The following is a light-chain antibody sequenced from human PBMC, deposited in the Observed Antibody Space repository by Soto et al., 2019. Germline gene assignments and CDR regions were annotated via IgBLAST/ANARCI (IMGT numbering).Light chain of an antibody. J-gene: IGKJ5*01. V-gene: IGKV3-20*01. CDR1: QSVSSNY. CDR2: GAS. CDR3: QQYGSSPIT. Sequence: EIVLTQSPGTLSLSPGERATLSCRARQSVSSNYVAWYQRKPGQAPRLLIYGASSRATGIPDRFSGSGSGTDFTLTISRLEPEDLAFYYCQQYGSSPITFGQGTRREIK.